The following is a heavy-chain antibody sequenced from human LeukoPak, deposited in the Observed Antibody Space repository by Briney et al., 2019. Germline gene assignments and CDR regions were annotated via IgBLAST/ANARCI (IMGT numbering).Heavy chain of an antibody. V-gene: IGHV4-31*02. CDR1: GGSISSSGYY. Sequence: KSSETLSLTCTVSGGSISSSGYYWSWIRQHPGKGLEWIGYIYYSGSTYYNPSLKSRVTISVDTSKIQFSLKLSSVTAADTAVYHCARVKRGYCSSTSCPLDYWGQGTLVTVSS. D-gene: IGHD2-2*01. CDR3: ARVKRGYCSSTSCPLDY. J-gene: IGHJ4*02. CDR2: IYYSGST.